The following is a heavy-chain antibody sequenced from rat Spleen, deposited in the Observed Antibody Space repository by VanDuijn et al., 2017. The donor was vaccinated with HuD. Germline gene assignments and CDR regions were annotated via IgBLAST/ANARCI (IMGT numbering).Heavy chain of an antibody. J-gene: IGHJ2*01. V-gene: IGHV5-29*01. Sequence: EVQLVESGGGLVQPGRSLKLSCEVSGFTFNNYDMAWIRQAPTKGLEWVATISSDGRRNYYRDSVKGRFTISRDNAKSSLYLQMDSLRSEDTATYYCAKLGGKYSSYNYFDYWGQGVMVTASS. CDR2: ISSDGRRN. CDR3: AKLGGKYSSYNYFDY. D-gene: IGHD1-2*01. CDR1: GFTFNNYD.